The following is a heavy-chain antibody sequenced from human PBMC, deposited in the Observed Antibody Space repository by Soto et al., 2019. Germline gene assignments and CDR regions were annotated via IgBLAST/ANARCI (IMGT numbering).Heavy chain of an antibody. V-gene: IGHV1-69*13. CDR1: GGTFSSYA. D-gene: IGHD6-13*01. Sequence: SVKVSCKASGGTFSSYAISWVRQAPGQGLEWMGGIIPIFGTANYAQKFQGRVTITADESTSTAYMELSSLRSEDTAVYYCARLYSSSWYVQNWLDPWGQGTLVTVSS. CDR3: ARLYSSSWYVQNWLDP. CDR2: IIPIFGTA. J-gene: IGHJ5*02.